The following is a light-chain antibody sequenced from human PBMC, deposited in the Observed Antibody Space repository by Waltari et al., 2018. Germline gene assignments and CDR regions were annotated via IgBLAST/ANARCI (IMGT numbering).Light chain of an antibody. J-gene: IGKJ1*01. CDR3: QQSFSSPWT. Sequence: DIQMTQSPSSLSASLGDTVTVTCRASQNIRTQLNWYQQKPPTVPKLLIYAASTLQRGGPSRFSGSASGTEFTLTVTNLQPDDFAIYFCQQSFSSPWTFGQGTRV. CDR2: AAS. CDR1: QNIRTQ. V-gene: IGKV1-39*01.